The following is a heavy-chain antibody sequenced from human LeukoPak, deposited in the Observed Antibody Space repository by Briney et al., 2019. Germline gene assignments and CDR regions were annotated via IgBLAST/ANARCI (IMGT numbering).Heavy chain of an antibody. Sequence: PGGSLRLSRAPSGFTLNLYLMHGVRQAPGKGLVWVSRINNDESSTTYVDSVKGRFTISRDNAKNIVYLQMNSLRAEDTAVYFCARGAHVLYLSGQGTMVTVSS. J-gene: IGHJ3*01. CDR3: ARGAHVLYL. CDR1: GFTLNLYL. CDR2: INNDESST. V-gene: IGHV3-74*03. D-gene: IGHD1-26*01.